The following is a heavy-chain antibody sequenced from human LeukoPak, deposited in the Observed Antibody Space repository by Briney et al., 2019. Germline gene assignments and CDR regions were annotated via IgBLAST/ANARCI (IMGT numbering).Heavy chain of an antibody. CDR2: VSNSGDST. CDR3: AKDVRGSNYHYQYGMDV. Sequence: QSGGSLRLSCAASGFTFTSYAMSWVRQAPGKGLEWVSGVSNSGDSTYYADSVKGRFTISRDNSKNTLYLQMNSLRAEDTAVYYCAKDVRGSNYHYQYGMDVWGQGTTVTVSS. V-gene: IGHV3-23*01. J-gene: IGHJ6*02. CDR1: GFTFTSYA. D-gene: IGHD3-10*02.